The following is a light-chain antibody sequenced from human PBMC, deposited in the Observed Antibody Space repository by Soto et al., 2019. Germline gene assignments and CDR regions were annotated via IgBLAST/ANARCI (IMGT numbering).Light chain of an antibody. CDR2: AAS. V-gene: IGKV1-12*01. Sequence: DIQMTQSPSSVSASVGDRVTITCRASQSISSWLAWYQQKPGTVPKLLIYAASSLQVVVPSRFSGSGTGTEFTLTITSLQPEDFGTYYCQQGDSFPITFGQGTRLEIK. J-gene: IGKJ5*01. CDR1: QSISSW. CDR3: QQGDSFPIT.